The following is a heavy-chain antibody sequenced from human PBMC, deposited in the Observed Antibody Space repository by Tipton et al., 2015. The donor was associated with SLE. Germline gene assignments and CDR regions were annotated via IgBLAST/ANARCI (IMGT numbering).Heavy chain of an antibody. J-gene: IGHJ2*01. CDR2: IYTHEKT. CDR1: GGSISSYY. CDR3: AREFLNPVTTVHYYFDL. D-gene: IGHD4-11*01. V-gene: IGHV4-4*07. Sequence: TLSLTCTVSGGSISSYYWGWIRQPAGGGLGWIGRIYTHEKTNNNPPLKSRVTMSVDTSKNHFSLKLISVTAADTAVYYCAREFLNPVTTVHYYFDLWGRGTLVTVSS.